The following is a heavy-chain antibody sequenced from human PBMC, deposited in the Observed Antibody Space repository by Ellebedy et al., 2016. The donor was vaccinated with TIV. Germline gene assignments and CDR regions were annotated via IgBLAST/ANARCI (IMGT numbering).Heavy chain of an antibody. CDR2: ITSSGRAT. Sequence: GGSLRLSXSAPGSSLEDYHMTWIRQPPGKGLEWIAYITSSGRATSYADSVQGRFTISKGNATNSLFLQMNSLRAEDTAVYYCAGGNYYDSAGYFLWGQGTRVTVSS. J-gene: IGHJ4*01. CDR3: AGGNYYDSAGYFL. V-gene: IGHV3-11*01. CDR1: GSSLEDYH. D-gene: IGHD3-22*01.